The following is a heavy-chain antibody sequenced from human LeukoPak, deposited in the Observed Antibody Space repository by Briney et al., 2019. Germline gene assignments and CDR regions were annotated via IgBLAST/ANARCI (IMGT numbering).Heavy chain of an antibody. D-gene: IGHD2-2*02. J-gene: IGHJ4*02. CDR3: AKDQENLVVPAAINY. Sequence: GGSLRLSCAASGFTFSSYAMSWVRQAPGKGLDWVSAISDSGGSTYYADSVKGRFTISRDNSKNTLYLQMNSLRAEDTAVYYCAKDQENLVVPAAINYWGQGTLVTVSS. V-gene: IGHV3-23*01. CDR1: GFTFSSYA. CDR2: ISDSGGST.